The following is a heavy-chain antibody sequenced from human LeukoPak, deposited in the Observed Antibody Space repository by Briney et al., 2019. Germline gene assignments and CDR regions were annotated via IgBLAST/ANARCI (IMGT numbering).Heavy chain of an antibody. D-gene: IGHD3-16*01. V-gene: IGHV1-24*01. J-gene: IGHJ6*02. Sequence: ASVKVSCKVSGYTLTELSMHWVRQAPGKGLEWMGGFDPEDGETIYAQKFQGRVTMTEDTSTDTAYMELSSLRSEDTAVYYCATDRGSPAEDYYYGMDVWGQGTTVTVSS. CDR1: GYTLTELS. CDR3: ATDRGSPAEDYYYGMDV. CDR2: FDPEDGET.